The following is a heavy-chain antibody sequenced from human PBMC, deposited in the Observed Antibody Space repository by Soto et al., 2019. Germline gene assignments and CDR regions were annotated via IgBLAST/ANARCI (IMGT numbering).Heavy chain of an antibody. CDR3: ATPRPGSHGYSF. CDR1: GITVSNFC. V-gene: IGHV3-15*01. Sequence: GGSLRLSCSASGITVSNFCMTLILQAPGKGLEWVGRIKSKADGSTKEYGTPVKDRFIISRDDSKNTVDLQMHALRTEDTAFYYCATPRPGSHGYSFWGHGALVTVSS. J-gene: IGHJ4*01. CDR2: IKSKADGSTK. D-gene: IGHD3-16*01.